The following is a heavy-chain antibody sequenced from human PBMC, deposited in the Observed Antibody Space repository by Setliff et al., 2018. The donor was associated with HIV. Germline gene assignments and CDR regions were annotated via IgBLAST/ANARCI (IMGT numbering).Heavy chain of an antibody. J-gene: IGHJ3*02. CDR1: NGSITSTNYY. Sequence: SETLSLTCTVSNGSITSTNYYWGWIRQSPGKGLEWIGTMSYSGSTHYNPSLKSRVTIFVDTSKNQFSLKMSSVTAADTAVYSCARLRVKQLVPEALDIWGQGTMVTVSS. CDR3: ARLRVKQLVPEALDI. V-gene: IGHV4-39*01. D-gene: IGHD6-6*01. CDR2: MSYSGST.